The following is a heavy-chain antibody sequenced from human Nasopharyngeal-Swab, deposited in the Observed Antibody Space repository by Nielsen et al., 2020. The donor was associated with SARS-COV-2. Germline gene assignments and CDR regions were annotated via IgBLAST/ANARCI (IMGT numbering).Heavy chain of an antibody. D-gene: IGHD2-21*02. CDR3: VSKVETLHAFDV. CDR2: ISKDGSSQ. V-gene: IGHV3-30*04. CDR1: GFTFSDFS. J-gene: IGHJ3*01. Sequence: GGSLRLSCAASGFTFSDFSMHWVRQAPGKGLEWVAVISKDGSSQYYADFVKGRFTISRDNPKKTLSLQMNSLRLEDTAVYFCVSKVETLHAFDVWGQGTMVTVSS.